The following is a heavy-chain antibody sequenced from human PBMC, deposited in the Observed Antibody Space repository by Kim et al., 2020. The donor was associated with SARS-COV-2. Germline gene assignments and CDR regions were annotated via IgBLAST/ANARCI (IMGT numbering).Heavy chain of an antibody. CDR3: ARNFQG. CDR1: GFTFSNSD. J-gene: IGHJ4*02. Sequence: GGSLRLSCAASGFTFSNSDMNWVRQAPGKGLEWVSTITSSSSDIYYADSVKGRFTISRDNAKNLVYLQMNSLRAEDTAVYYCARNFQGWGQGTLVTVSS. V-gene: IGHV3-21*01. CDR2: ITSSSSDI.